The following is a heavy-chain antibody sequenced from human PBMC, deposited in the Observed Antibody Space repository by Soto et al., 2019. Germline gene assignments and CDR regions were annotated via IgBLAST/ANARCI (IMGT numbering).Heavy chain of an antibody. V-gene: IGHV3-30-3*01. CDR2: ISYDGSNK. Sequence: GGSLRLSCAASGFTFSSYAMHWVRQAPGKGLEWVAVISYDGSNKYYADTVKGRFTISRDNSKNTLYLQMNSLRAEDTAVYYCARGTYDFWSGYYHFDYWGQGTLVTVSS. CDR3: ARGTYDFWSGYYHFDY. CDR1: GFTFSSYA. J-gene: IGHJ4*02. D-gene: IGHD3-3*01.